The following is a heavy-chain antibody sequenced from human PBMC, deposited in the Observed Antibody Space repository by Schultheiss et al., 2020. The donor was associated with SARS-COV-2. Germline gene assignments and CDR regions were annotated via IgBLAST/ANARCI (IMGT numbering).Heavy chain of an antibody. V-gene: IGHV3-49*03. D-gene: IGHD3-10*01. J-gene: IGHJ3*02. Sequence: GGSLRLSCTASGFTFGDYAMSWFRQAPGKGLEWVGFIRSKAYGGTTEYAASVKGRFTISRDNSKNTLYLQMNSLRAEDTAVYYCARESLRSITIAPGSDAFDIWGQGTMVTVAS. CDR1: GFTFGDYA. CDR3: ARESLRSITIAPGSDAFDI. CDR2: IRSKAYGGTT.